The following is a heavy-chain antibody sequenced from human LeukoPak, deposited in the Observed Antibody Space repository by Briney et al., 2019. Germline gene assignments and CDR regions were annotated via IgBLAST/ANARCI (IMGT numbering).Heavy chain of an antibody. V-gene: IGHV3-23*01. CDR2: ISGRGGST. CDR1: GFTFSSYA. D-gene: IGHD3-22*01. J-gene: IGHJ4*02. Sequence: GGSLRLSCAASGFTFSSYAMRWVRQAPGEGLEWVSAISGRGGSTYYADSVKGRFTISRDNSKNTLYLQKNSLRAEDTAVYYCAKFGDSSGYCRCWGRGTLVTVSS. CDR3: AKFGDSSGYCRC.